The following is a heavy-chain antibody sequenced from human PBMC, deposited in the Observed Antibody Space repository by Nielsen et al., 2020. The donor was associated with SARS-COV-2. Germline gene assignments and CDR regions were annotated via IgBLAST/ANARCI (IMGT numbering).Heavy chain of an antibody. CDR2: IYYGGST. D-gene: IGHD1-14*01. Sequence: SETLSLTCTVSGGSIINHYWTWIRQPPGEGLEWIGSIYYGGSTNYNPSLRSRVTISLDTSKNQFSLKLSSVTAADTAVYYCAREPGLPNWFDPWGQGTLVTVSS. J-gene: IGHJ5*02. CDR3: AREPGLPNWFDP. CDR1: GGSIINHY. V-gene: IGHV4-59*11.